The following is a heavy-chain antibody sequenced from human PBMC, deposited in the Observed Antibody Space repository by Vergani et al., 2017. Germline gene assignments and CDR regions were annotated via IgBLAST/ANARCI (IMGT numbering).Heavy chain of an antibody. CDR3: AKDLSGGIAAAGRGGY. CDR2: ISYDGSNK. D-gene: IGHD6-13*01. J-gene: IGHJ4*02. CDR1: GSTFSSYG. V-gene: IGHV3-30*18. Sequence: QVQLVESGGGVVQPGRSLRLSCAASGSTFSSYGMHWVRQAPGKGLEWVAVISYDGSNKYYADSVKGRFTISRDNSKNTLYLQMNSLRAEDTAVYYCAKDLSGGIAAAGRGGYWGQGTLVTVSS.